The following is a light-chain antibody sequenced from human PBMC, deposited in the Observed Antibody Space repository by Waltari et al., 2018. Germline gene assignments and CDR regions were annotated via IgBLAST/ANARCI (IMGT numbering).Light chain of an antibody. Sequence: QSALTQPASVSESPGQSNTISCTGTSSDVGGYNYVSWYQQHIGKAPKLMIYDVSKRPSGVSIRFSGSKSGNTASLTISGLQAEDEADYYCISYTSSSTWVFGGGTKLTVL. CDR2: DVS. V-gene: IGLV2-14*01. CDR1: SSDVGGYNY. CDR3: ISYTSSSTWV. J-gene: IGLJ3*02.